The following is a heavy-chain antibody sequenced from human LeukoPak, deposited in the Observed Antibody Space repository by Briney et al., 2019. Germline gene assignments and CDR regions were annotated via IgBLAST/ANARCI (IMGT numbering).Heavy chain of an antibody. Sequence: ASVKVSCKASGYTFTGYYMHWVRQAPGQGLEWMGLINPNSGGTNYAQKFQGRVTMTRDTSISTAYMELSRLRSDDTAVYYCARGSAYDSSGYYPGYWGQGTLVTVSS. CDR2: INPNSGGT. V-gene: IGHV1-2*02. CDR1: GYTFTGYY. CDR3: ARGSAYDSSGYYPGY. J-gene: IGHJ4*02. D-gene: IGHD3-22*01.